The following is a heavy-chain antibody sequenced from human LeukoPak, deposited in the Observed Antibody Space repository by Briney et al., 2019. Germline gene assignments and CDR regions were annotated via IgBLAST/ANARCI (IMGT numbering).Heavy chain of an antibody. CDR2: IYPSGSS. Sequence: SETLSLTCTVSGGSIRSYYWSWLRQPAGKGLEWIGRIYPSGSSNYNPSLKSRVTISVDTSKNQFSLKLSSVTAADTAVYYCARARRVRAVAGLFDYWGQGTLVTVSS. D-gene: IGHD6-19*01. V-gene: IGHV4-4*07. CDR1: GGSIRSYY. J-gene: IGHJ4*02. CDR3: ARARRVRAVAGLFDY.